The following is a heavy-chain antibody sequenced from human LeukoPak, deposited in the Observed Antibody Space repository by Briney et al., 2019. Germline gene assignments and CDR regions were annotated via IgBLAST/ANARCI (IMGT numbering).Heavy chain of an antibody. CDR3: ARAKRPYYYDSSGSNWLDP. V-gene: IGHV1-18*01. CDR1: GYTFTSYG. Sequence: GASVKVSCKASGYTFTSYGISWVRQAPGQGLEWMGWISAYNGNTNYAQKLQGRVTMTTDTSTSTAYMELRSLRSDDTAVYYCARAKRPYYYDSSGSNWLDPWGQGTLVTVSS. CDR2: ISAYNGNT. J-gene: IGHJ5*02. D-gene: IGHD3-22*01.